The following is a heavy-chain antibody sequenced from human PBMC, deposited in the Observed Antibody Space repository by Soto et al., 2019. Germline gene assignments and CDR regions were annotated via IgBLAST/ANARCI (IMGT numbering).Heavy chain of an antibody. CDR2: IHYSGTS. D-gene: IGHD2-21*01. V-gene: IGHV4-39*01. CDR3: ARHWIAGSSIP. J-gene: IGHJ5*02. Sequence: KTSETLSLTCIVSGDSISSSSQYWCWIRQPPGKGLEWIGSIHYSGTSYYNPSLKSRVTIFVDTSKNQLSLKLSSVTAADTAVYYCARHWIAGSSIPWGQGTLVTVSS. CDR1: GDSISSSSQY.